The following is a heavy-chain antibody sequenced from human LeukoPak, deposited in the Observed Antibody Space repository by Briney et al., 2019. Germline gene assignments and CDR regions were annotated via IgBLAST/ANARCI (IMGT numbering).Heavy chain of an antibody. CDR3: ARAPGRSSAFDT. Sequence: GGSLRLSCAGSRLIFSNYAMHWVRQAPGKGLGWVAVISFDGSNKYYADSVKGRFTIPRDNSKNTLYLQMDSLRTEDTAVYYCARAPGRSSAFDTWGQGTMVTVSS. J-gene: IGHJ3*02. V-gene: IGHV3-30-3*01. CDR1: RLIFSNYA. D-gene: IGHD2-15*01. CDR2: ISFDGSNK.